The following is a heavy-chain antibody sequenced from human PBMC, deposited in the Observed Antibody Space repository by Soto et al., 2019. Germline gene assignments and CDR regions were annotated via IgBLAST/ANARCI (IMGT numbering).Heavy chain of an antibody. J-gene: IGHJ4*02. CDR3: ARGRYGDY. V-gene: IGHV1-18*01. CDR2: ISAHNGNT. D-gene: IGHD1-1*01. Sequence: QVHLVQSGAEVKMPGASVKVSCKASGYTFTSYGITWVRQAPGQGLEWMGWISAHNGNTDYAQKLQGRVIVTRDTSKSTAYMELRSLISDDTAVYYCARGRYGDYWGQGALVTVSS. CDR1: GYTFTSYG.